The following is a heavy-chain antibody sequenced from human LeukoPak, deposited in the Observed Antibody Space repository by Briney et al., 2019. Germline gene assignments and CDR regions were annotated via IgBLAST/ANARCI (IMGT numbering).Heavy chain of an antibody. CDR1: GYTFTSYD. V-gene: IGHV1-18*01. J-gene: IGHJ3*02. Sequence: ASVKVSCKASGYTFTSYDISWVRQAPGQGLEWMGWISAYNGNTNYAQKLQGRVTMTTDTSTSTAYMELRSLRSDDTAVYYCASYYYGSGSYYNAGAFDIWGQGTMVTVSS. CDR3: ASYYYGSGSYYNAGAFDI. D-gene: IGHD3-10*01. CDR2: ISAYNGNT.